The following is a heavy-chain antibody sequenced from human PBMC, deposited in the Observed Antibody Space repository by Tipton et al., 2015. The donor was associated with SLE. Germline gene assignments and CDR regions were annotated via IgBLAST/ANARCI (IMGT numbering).Heavy chain of an antibody. V-gene: IGHV4-59*08. CDR2: IYYSGST. J-gene: IGHJ4*02. CDR3: ARHAGLGNYYGALDS. CDR1: GGSLSSYY. D-gene: IGHD3-10*01. Sequence: LRLSCTVPGGSLSSYYWSWIRQPPGKGLEWIGYIYYSGSTNYNPSLKSRVTISVDTSRNQFSLMLSSVTAADTAVYYCARHAGLGNYYGALDSWGQGTLVTVSS.